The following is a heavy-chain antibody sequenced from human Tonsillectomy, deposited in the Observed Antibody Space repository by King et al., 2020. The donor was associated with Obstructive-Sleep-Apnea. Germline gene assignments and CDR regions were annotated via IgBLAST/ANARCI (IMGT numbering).Heavy chain of an antibody. CDR2: ISADNGNT. CDR3: ARNYARTISGARNWYFDL. CDR1: GYTFTSYG. Sequence: VQLVQSGAEVKKPGASVKVSCKASGYTFTSYGISWVRQAPGQGLEWMGWISADNGNTNYAQNLQVRVTMTTDTSTSTAYMDLRSLRSDDTAVYYRARNYARTISGARNWYFDLWGRGTLVTVSS. J-gene: IGHJ2*01. V-gene: IGHV1-18*04. D-gene: IGHD5-12*01.